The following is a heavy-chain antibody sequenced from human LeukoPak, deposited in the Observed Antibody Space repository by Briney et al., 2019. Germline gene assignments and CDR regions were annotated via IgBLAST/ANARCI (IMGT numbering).Heavy chain of an antibody. D-gene: IGHD3-9*01. V-gene: IGHV4-59*11. CDR3: ARVVLGLRYFDWCTTGEYYFDY. CDR1: GGSISSHY. Sequence: KTSETLSLTCTVSGGSISSHYWSWIRQPPGKGLEWIGYVYYSGSTNYNPSLKSRVTISVDTSKNQFSLKLSSVTAADTAVYYCARVVLGLRYFDWCTTGEYYFDYWGQGTLVTVSS. CDR2: VYYSGST. J-gene: IGHJ4*02.